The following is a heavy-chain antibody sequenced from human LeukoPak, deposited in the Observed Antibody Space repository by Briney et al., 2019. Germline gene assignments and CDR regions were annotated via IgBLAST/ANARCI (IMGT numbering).Heavy chain of an antibody. D-gene: IGHD3-9*01. V-gene: IGHV7-4-1*02. CDR2: INTNTGNP. Sequence: ASVKVSCKASGYTFTSYAMNWVRQAPGQGLEWMGWINTNTGNPTYAQGFTGRFVFSLDTSVSTAYLQISSLKAEDTAVYYCARSPLLRYFDWLSPFDYWGQGTLVTVSS. J-gene: IGHJ4*02. CDR3: ARSPLLRYFDWLSPFDY. CDR1: GYTFTSYA.